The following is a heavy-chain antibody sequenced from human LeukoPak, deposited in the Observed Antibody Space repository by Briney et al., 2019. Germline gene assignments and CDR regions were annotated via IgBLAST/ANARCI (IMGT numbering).Heavy chain of an antibody. D-gene: IGHD2-2*01. V-gene: IGHV1-69*06. CDR2: IIPIFGTA. J-gene: IGHJ4*02. Sequence: SVKVSCKASGRTFSSYAISWVRQAPGQGLEWMGGIIPIFGTANYAQKFQGRVTITADKSTSTAYMELSSLRSEDTAVYYCARGRYCSSTSCLFDYWGQGTLVTVSS. CDR1: GRTFSSYA. CDR3: ARGRYCSSTSCLFDY.